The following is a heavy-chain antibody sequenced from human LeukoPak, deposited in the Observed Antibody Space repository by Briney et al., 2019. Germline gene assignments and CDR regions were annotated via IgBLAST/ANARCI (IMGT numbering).Heavy chain of an antibody. CDR3: ARRVAAAGTYYYYMDV. CDR2: INPNSGGT. Sequence: ASVKVSCKASGYTFTGYYMHWVRQAPGQGLEWMGWINPNSGGTNYAQKFQGRVTMTRDTSISTAYMELSRLRSDDTAVYYCARRVAAAGTYYYYMDVWGKGTTVTVSS. V-gene: IGHV1-2*02. CDR1: GYTFTGYY. D-gene: IGHD6-13*01. J-gene: IGHJ6*03.